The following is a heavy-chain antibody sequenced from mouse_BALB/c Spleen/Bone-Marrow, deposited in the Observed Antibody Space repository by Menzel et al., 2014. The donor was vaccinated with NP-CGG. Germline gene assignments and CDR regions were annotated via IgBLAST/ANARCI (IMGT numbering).Heavy chain of an antibody. J-gene: IGHJ4*01. Sequence: EVKLVESGGGLVQPGGSRKLSCAASGFTFSSFGMHWVRQAPEKGLEWVAYISSGSSTIYYADTVKGRFTISRDNPKNTLFLQMTSLRSEDTAMYYCTRKGALITHYYAMDYWCQGTSVTVSS. CDR2: ISSGSSTI. D-gene: IGHD2-4*01. V-gene: IGHV5-17*02. CDR1: GFTFSSFG. CDR3: TRKGALITHYYAMDY.